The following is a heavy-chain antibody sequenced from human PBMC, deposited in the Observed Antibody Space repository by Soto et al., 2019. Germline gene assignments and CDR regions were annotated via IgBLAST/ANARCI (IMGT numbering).Heavy chain of an antibody. J-gene: IGHJ4*02. D-gene: IGHD3-22*01. Sequence: SVKVSCKASGGTFNKYAISWVRQAPGQGLEWMGGIIPMFGTANYAQKFQGRVTITADESTSTAYMELRSLRSEDTAVYYCARGVHYDSSGYYYFYWGRGTLVTVSS. V-gene: IGHV1-69*13. CDR1: GGTFNKYA. CDR2: IIPMFGTA. CDR3: ARGVHYDSSGYYYFY.